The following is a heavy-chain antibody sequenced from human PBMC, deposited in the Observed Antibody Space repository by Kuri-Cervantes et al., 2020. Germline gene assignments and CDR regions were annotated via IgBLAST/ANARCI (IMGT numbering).Heavy chain of an antibody. D-gene: IGHD3-9*01. CDR1: GGSISSGSYY. CDR3: ARAPSYYDILTGYYQPYYFDY. Sequence: SETLSLTCTVSGGSISSGSYYWSWIRQPPGKGLEWIGYIYYSGSTNYNPSLKSRVTISVDTSKNQFSLRLSSVTAADTAVYYCARAPSYYDILTGYYQPYYFDYWGQGTLVTVFS. V-gene: IGHV4-61*01. J-gene: IGHJ4*02. CDR2: IYYSGST.